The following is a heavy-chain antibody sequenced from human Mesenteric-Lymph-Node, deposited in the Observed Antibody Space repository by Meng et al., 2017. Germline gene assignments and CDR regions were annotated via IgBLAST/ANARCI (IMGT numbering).Heavy chain of an antibody. Sequence: GGSLRLSCKGSGYSFTSYWIGWVRQMPGKGLEWMGIIYPGDSDTRYSPSFQGQVTISADKSISTAYLQWSSLKASDTAMYYCARPRDGYNAAAFDIWGQGTMVTVSS. V-gene: IGHV5-51*01. CDR3: ARPRDGYNAAAFDI. J-gene: IGHJ3*02. D-gene: IGHD5-24*01. CDR2: IYPGDSDT. CDR1: GYSFTSYW.